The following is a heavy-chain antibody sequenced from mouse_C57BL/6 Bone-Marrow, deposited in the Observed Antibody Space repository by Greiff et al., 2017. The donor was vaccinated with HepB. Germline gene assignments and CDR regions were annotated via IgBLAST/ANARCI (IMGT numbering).Heavy chain of an antibody. Sequence: QVQLKESGAELVKPGASVKLSCKASGYTFTEYTIHWVKQRSGQGLEWIGRFYPGSGSIKYNEKFKDKATLTADKSSSTVYMELSRLTSEDSAVYFCARHEEEGYSYYAMDYWGQGTSVTVSS. J-gene: IGHJ4*01. CDR3: ARHEEEGYSYYAMDY. CDR1: GYTFTEYT. V-gene: IGHV1-62-2*01. D-gene: IGHD2-3*01. CDR2: FYPGSGSI.